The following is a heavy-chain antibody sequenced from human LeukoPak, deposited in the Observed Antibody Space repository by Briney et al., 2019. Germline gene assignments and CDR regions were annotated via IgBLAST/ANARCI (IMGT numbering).Heavy chain of an antibody. CDR3: ARDRKHCSSTSCQRRDAFDI. Sequence: SETLSLTCAVSGGSISSGGYSWSWIRQPPGKGLEWIGYIYHSGSTYYNPSLKSRVTISVDRSKNQFSPKLSSVTAADTAVYYCARDRKHCSSTSCQRRDAFDIWGQGTMVTVSS. CDR1: GGSISSGGYS. V-gene: IGHV4-30-2*01. CDR2: IYHSGST. J-gene: IGHJ3*02. D-gene: IGHD2-2*01.